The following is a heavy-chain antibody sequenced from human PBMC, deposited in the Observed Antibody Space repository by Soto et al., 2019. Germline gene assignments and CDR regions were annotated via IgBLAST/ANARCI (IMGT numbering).Heavy chain of an antibody. D-gene: IGHD3-16*02. CDR2: IVVGSGNT. CDR1: GVGFTSSA. J-gene: IGHJ5*02. V-gene: IGHV1-58*01. CDR3: AADPPAYEHYDYVWGSYRYEPNP. Sequence: GASVKPSCKDCGVGFTSSAVRWVRHAHRQRLEWIGWIVVGSGNTNYAQKFQERVTITRDMSTSTAYMELSSLRSEDTAVYYCAADPPAYEHYDYVWGSYRYEPNPWGQGTLVTVSS.